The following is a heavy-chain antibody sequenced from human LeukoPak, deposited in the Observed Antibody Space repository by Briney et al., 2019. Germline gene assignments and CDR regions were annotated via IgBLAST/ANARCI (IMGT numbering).Heavy chain of an antibody. CDR2: ISNDGRKK. Sequence: GGSLRLSCAASGFTFSNYDMHWVRRAPGKGLEWVAAISNDGRKKSHADSMKGRFTISRDNSKDTLYVQMNSLRAEDTAVYYCAKGHSSSWYYFGYWGQGTLVTVSS. CDR1: GFTFSNYD. V-gene: IGHV3-30*18. D-gene: IGHD6-13*01. CDR3: AKGHSSSWYYFGY. J-gene: IGHJ4*02.